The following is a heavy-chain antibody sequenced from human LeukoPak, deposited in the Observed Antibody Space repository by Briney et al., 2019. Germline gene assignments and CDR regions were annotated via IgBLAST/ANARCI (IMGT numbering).Heavy chain of an antibody. CDR2: ISSSGSTI. J-gene: IGHJ6*04. V-gene: IGHV3-48*03. D-gene: IGHD3-10*02. Sequence: GGSLRLSCAASGFTFSSYEINWVRQAPGKGLEWVSYISSSGSTIYYADSVKGRFSISRDNAKNSLYLQMNSLRAEDTAVYYCAELGITMIGGVWGKGTTVTISS. CDR1: GFTFSSYE. CDR3: AELGITMIGGV.